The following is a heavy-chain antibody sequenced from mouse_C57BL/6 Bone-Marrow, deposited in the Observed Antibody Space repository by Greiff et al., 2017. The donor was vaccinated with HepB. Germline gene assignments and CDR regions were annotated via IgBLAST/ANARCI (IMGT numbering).Heavy chain of an antibody. J-gene: IGHJ3*01. CDR2: IYPGDGDT. CDR3: ARLSGWAY. D-gene: IGHD3-2*02. Sequence: VQRVESGAELVKPGASVKISCKASGYAFSSYWMNWVKQRPGKGLEWIGQIYPGDGDTNYNGKFKGKATLTADKSSSTAYMQLSSLTSEDSAVYFCARLSGWAYWGQGTLVTVSA. CDR1: GYAFSSYW. V-gene: IGHV1-80*01.